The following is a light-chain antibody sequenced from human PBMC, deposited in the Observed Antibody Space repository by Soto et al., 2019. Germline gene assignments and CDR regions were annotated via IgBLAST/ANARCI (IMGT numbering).Light chain of an antibody. J-gene: IGLJ1*01. CDR1: SSDVGGYNY. Sequence: QSALTQPASVSGSPGQSITISCTGISSDVGGYNYVSWYQQHPGKAPKFMIYDVSNRPSGVSNRFSGSKSGNTASLTISGLQAEDEADYYCSSYTSSSTLGYVFGTGTKVTVL. CDR3: SSYTSSSTLGYV. CDR2: DVS. V-gene: IGLV2-14*01.